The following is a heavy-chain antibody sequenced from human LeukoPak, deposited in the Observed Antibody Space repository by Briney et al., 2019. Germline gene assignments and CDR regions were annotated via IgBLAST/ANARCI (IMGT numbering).Heavy chain of an antibody. V-gene: IGHV4-39*01. CDR1: GGSISSSSYY. D-gene: IGHD3-9*01. CDR2: IYYSGST. Sequence: SETLSLTCTVFGGSISSSSYYWGWIRQPPGKGLEWIGSIYYSGSTYYNPSLKSRVTISVDTSKNQFSLKLSSVTAADTAVYYCARRSVTIFWPYESNWFDPWGQGTLVTVSS. CDR3: ARRSVTIFWPYESNWFDP. J-gene: IGHJ5*02.